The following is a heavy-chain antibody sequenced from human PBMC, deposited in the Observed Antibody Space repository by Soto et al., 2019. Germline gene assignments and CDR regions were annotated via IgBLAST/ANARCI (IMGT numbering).Heavy chain of an antibody. J-gene: IGHJ6*02. CDR2: LSGSGSNT. CDR1: AFTSSSYA. V-gene: IGHV3-23*01. CDR3: AKAVLSFDRLVRPWNAMDV. Sequence: GGSLRLSCAASAFTSSSYAMSWDRQPPGKGLEWVSALSGSGSNTYSADSVKGRCTISRDNSKNTLFLQMNSLRAEDTAVYYCAKAVLSFDRLVRPWNAMDVWGQGTTVTVSS. D-gene: IGHD3-9*01.